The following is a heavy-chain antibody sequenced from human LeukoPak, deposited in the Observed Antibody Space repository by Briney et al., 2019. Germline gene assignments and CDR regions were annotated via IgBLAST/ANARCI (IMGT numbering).Heavy chain of an antibody. V-gene: IGHV3-74*01. CDR3: ASSGSYRFDY. CDR1: GFTFSSYW. CDR2: INSDGSST. D-gene: IGHD1-26*01. J-gene: IGHJ4*02. Sequence: PGGSLRLSCAASGFTFSSYWMHWVRHAPGKGLVWVSRINSDGSSTSYADSVKGRFTISRDNAKNSLYLQMNSLRDEDTAVYYCASSGSYRFDYWGQGTLVTVSS.